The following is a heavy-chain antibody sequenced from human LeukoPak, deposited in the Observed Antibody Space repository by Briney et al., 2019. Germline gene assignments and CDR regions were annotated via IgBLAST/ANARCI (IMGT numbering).Heavy chain of an antibody. D-gene: IGHD3-9*01. Sequence: GGSLRLSSAGSGFTFSTYEMNWLRQAPGKGLEWVSYIGSRPTTTYYAESVRGRFTISRDNTKNSVFLQMTSLRADDAAVYFCATSGAYEISWAFNIWGQGTMVAVSS. CDR2: IGSRPTTT. CDR3: ATSGAYEISWAFNI. V-gene: IGHV3-48*03. CDR1: GFTFSTYE. J-gene: IGHJ3*02.